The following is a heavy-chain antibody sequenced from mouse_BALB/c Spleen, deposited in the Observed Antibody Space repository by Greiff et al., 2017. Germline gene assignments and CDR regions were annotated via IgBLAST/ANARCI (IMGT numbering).Heavy chain of an antibody. D-gene: IGHD2-10*01. Sequence: EADGGLVQPKGSLKLSCAASGFTFNTYAMNWVRQAPGKGLEWVARIRSKSNNYATYYADSVKDRFTISRDDSQSMLYLQMNNLKTEDTAMYYCVRHGASYGNYGYFDVWGAGTTVTVSA. V-gene: IGHV10-1*02. CDR1: GFTFNTYA. CDR2: IRSKSNNYAT. CDR3: VRHGASYGNYGYFDV. J-gene: IGHJ1*01.